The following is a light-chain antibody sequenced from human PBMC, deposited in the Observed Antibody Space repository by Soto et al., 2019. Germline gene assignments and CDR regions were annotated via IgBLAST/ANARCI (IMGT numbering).Light chain of an antibody. Sequence: DIQMIQSPSTLSASVGDRVTITCRASQSISRRLAWYQQKPGKAPKFLIYDVSSLASGVPSMFSGRGSTTHFTLTISRLPPDDFATYYCQQYNSYSWTFGQGTRVEIK. J-gene: IGKJ1*01. CDR3: QQYNSYSWT. V-gene: IGKV1-5*01. CDR1: QSISRR. CDR2: DVS.